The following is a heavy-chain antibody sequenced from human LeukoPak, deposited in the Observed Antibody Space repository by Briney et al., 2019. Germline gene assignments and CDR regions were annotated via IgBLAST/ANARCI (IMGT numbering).Heavy chain of an antibody. V-gene: IGHV4-4*07. CDR2: IYTSGST. Sequence: SETLSLACTVSGYSISSSYYSSWIRQPAGRGLEWIGRIYTSGSTNYNPSLKSRVTMSVDTSKNQFSLKLSSVTAADTAVYYCAGATGYSSGGGWFDPWGQGTLVTVSS. D-gene: IGHD6-19*01. CDR1: GYSISSSYY. CDR3: AGATGYSSGGGWFDP. J-gene: IGHJ5*02.